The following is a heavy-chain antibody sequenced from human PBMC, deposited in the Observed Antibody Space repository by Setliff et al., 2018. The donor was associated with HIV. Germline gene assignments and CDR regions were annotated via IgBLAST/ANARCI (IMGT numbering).Heavy chain of an antibody. V-gene: IGHV3-7*01. Sequence: PGESLKISCAASGFTFSDYWMSWVRQAPGKGLEWVASIKEGGSEKYYVASVKGRFTMSRDNAKNSLYLQMNSLRADDTAVYYCARDRASVRDTIFGGAQYYYYMDVWGKGTTVTVSS. CDR2: IKEGGSEK. J-gene: IGHJ6*03. D-gene: IGHD3-3*01. CDR1: GFTFSDYW. CDR3: ARDRASVRDTIFGGAQYYYYMDV.